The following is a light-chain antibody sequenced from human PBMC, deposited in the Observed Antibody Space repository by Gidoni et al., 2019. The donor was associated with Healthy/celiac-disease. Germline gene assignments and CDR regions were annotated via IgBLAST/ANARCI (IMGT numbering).Light chain of an antibody. Sequence: EIVLTQSPATLSLSPGERATLSCRASQSVRSYLAWYQQKPGQAPRLLIYDASNRATGIPARFSGSGSGTDFTLTISSLEPEDFAVYYCQQRSNWPPKYTFGQGTKLESK. J-gene: IGKJ2*01. CDR3: QQRSNWPPKYT. CDR2: DAS. V-gene: IGKV3-11*01. CDR1: QSVRSY.